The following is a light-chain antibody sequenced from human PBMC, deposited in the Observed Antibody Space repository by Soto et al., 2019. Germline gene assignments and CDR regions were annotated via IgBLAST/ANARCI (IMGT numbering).Light chain of an antibody. Sequence: QSVLTQPPSASGSPGQSVTISCTGTSSDVGDYNYVSWYQQHPGKAPKLLIYEVSKRPSGVPDRFSGSKSGNTASLTVSGLQAEDEADYYCSSYADTNNKLFGGGTKLTVL. V-gene: IGLV2-8*01. CDR2: EVS. CDR1: SSDVGDYNY. J-gene: IGLJ3*02. CDR3: SSYADTNNKL.